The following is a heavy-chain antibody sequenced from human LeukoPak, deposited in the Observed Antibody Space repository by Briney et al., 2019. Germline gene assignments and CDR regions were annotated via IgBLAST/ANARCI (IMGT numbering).Heavy chain of an antibody. CDR3: ARYGSTIRAYDI. CDR1: GFTFSDHY. D-gene: IGHD1-1*01. CDR2: FRNKANSYTT. J-gene: IGHJ3*02. Sequence: GGSLRLSCAVSGFTFSDHYMDWVRQAPGKGLEWVGRFRNKANSYTTEYASSVKGRFTFSRDDSKNSLFLQMNSLKTEDTAVYYCARYGSTIRAYDIWGQGTMVTVSS. V-gene: IGHV3-72*01.